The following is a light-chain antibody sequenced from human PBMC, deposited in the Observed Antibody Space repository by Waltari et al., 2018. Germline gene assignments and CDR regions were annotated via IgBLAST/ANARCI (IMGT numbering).Light chain of an antibody. CDR1: QGISNW. Sequence: DIQMTQLPSAVSASAGDRVTMTCRASQGISNWLAWYQQKPGKAPKLLIYGASILQTGVPSRFSAGGSGTDFTLTISNLQPDDFATYFCQQGNSFPPTFGQGTKVEVK. CDR3: QQGNSFPPT. J-gene: IGKJ1*01. V-gene: IGKV1-12*01. CDR2: GAS.